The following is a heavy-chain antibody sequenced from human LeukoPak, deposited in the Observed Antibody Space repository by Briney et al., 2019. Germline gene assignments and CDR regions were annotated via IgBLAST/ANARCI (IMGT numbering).Heavy chain of an antibody. CDR1: GFTFSDYY. V-gene: IGHV3-11*04. D-gene: IGHD5-12*01. CDR3: ARDYDSGYDYDAFDI. Sequence: GGSLRLSCAASGFTFSDYYMSWIRQAPGKGLEWVSYISSSGSTIYYADSVKGRFTISRDNAKNSLYLQMNSLRAEDTAVYYCARDYDSGYDYDAFDIWGQGAMVTVSS. J-gene: IGHJ3*02. CDR2: ISSSGSTI.